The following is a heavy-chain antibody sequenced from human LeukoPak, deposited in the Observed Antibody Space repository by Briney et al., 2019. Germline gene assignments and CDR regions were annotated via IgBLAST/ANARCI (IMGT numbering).Heavy chain of an antibody. V-gene: IGHV4-39*07. CDR3: AREVVITSWFDP. J-gene: IGHJ5*02. D-gene: IGHD3-22*01. CDR2: IYYSGST. Sequence: SETLSLTCTVSGGSISSSGYYWGWIRQPPGKGLEWIGSIYYSGSTYYNPSLKSRVTISVDTSKNQFSLKLSSVTAADTAVYYCAREVVITSWFDPWGQGTLVTVSS. CDR1: GGSISSSGYY.